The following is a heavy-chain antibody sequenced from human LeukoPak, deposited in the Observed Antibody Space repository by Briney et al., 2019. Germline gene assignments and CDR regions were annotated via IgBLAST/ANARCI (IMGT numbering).Heavy chain of an antibody. J-gene: IGHJ5*02. CDR1: GYSISSGYY. CDR3: ARLHTIYYYDSSGHRGWFDP. Sequence: SETLSLTCTVSGYSISSGYYWGWIRQPPGKGLEWIGSIYHSGSTYYNPSLKSRVTISVDTSKNQFSLKLSSVTAADTAVYYCARLHTIYYYDSSGHRGWFDPWGQGTLVTVSS. CDR2: IYHSGST. D-gene: IGHD3-22*01. V-gene: IGHV4-38-2*02.